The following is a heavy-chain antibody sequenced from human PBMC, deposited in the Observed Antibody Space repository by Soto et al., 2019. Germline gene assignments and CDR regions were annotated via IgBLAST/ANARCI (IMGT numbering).Heavy chain of an antibody. J-gene: IGHJ3*02. V-gene: IGHV4-31*03. Sequence: SETLSLTCTVSGGSIKSGGYYWTWIRQRPGEGLEWIGHIYQTGTTYYNPSLMSRVAFSLDASKSQFSLRLSSVTAADTAVYYCARSQGLAYFYNSGTCVSAFADIWGQGTKVTVSS. CDR1: GGSIKSGGYY. CDR2: IYQTGTT. CDR3: ARSQGLAYFYNSGTCVSAFADI. D-gene: IGHD3-10*01.